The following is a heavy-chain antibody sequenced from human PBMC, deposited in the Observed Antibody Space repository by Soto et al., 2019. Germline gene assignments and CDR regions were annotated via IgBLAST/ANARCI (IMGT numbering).Heavy chain of an antibody. J-gene: IGHJ4*02. D-gene: IGHD3-22*01. V-gene: IGHV1-69*13. CDR3: ARDPAYYYDSSGYPTPAFDY. CDR1: GGTFSSYA. Sequence: SVKVSCKASGGTFSSYAISWVRQAPGQGLEWMGGIIPIFGTANYAQKFQGRVTITADESTSTAYMELSSLRSEDTAVYYCARDPAYYYDSSGYPTPAFDYWGQGTLVTVSS. CDR2: IIPIFGTA.